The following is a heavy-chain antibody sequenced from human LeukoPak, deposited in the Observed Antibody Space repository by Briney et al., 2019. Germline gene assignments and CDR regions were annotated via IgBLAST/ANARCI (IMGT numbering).Heavy chain of an antibody. CDR3: ARVGAWDLQRVFDY. D-gene: IGHD1-26*01. J-gene: IGHJ4*02. Sequence: PGGSLRLSCAASGFRFGDYWMTWARHVPGKGLEWVANIKQDGAEKHYAESVEGRFIIPRDNAKNSLYLEMDSLKVEDTAVYYCARVGAWDLQRVFDYWGQGTLFTVSS. V-gene: IGHV3-7*01. CDR1: GFRFGDYW. CDR2: IKQDGAEK.